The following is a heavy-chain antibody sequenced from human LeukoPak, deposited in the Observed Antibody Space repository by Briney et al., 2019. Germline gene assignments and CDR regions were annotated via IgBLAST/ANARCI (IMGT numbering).Heavy chain of an antibody. CDR3: AELGITMIGGV. D-gene: IGHD3-10*02. CDR1: GFTFSSYS. Sequence: GGSLRLSCAASGFTFSSYSMNWVRQAPGKGLEWVSTISGSGATTYYADSVKGRFTISRDNSKNTLYLQMNSLRAEDTAVYYCAELGITMIGGVWGKGTTVTISS. CDR2: ISGSGATT. J-gene: IGHJ6*04. V-gene: IGHV3-23*01.